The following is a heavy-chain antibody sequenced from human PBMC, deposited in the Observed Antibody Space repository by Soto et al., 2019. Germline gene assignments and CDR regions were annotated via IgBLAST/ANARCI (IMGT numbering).Heavy chain of an antibody. CDR1: GGSISSGGYY. J-gene: IGHJ6*02. Sequence: SETLSLTCTVSGGSISSGGYYWSWIRQHPGKGLEWIGYIYYSGSTYYNPSLKSRVTISVDTSKNQFSLKLSSVTAADTAVYYCARYYGSGSYGYYYCMDVWGQGTTVTVSS. D-gene: IGHD3-10*01. CDR2: IYYSGST. CDR3: ARYYGSGSYGYYYCMDV. V-gene: IGHV4-31*03.